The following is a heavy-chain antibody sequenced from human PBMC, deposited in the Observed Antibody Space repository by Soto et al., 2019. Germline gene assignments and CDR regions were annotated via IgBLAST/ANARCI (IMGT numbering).Heavy chain of an antibody. CDR3: PSINSFGVDNYGMDV. Sequence: PGESLKISCKGSGYSFTSYWISWVRQMPGKGLEWMGRIDPSDSYTNYSPSFQGHVTISADKSISTAYLQWSSLKASDTAMYYWPSINSFGVDNYGMDVWGQGTTVTVSS. D-gene: IGHD3-3*01. J-gene: IGHJ6*01. V-gene: IGHV5-10-1*01. CDR1: GYSFTSYW. CDR2: IDPSDSYT.